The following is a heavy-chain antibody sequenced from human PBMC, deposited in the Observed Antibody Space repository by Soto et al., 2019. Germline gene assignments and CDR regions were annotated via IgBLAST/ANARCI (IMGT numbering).Heavy chain of an antibody. CDR3: ARDRDEHGGTSDAFDM. Sequence: QVQVVESGGGVVQPGGSLRLSCAASGFTLSSHAMHWVRQAPGKGLEWVAVISHDGRNNYYADSAKGRFSISRDNSKSTLSLQMNSLRAEDTAVYYCARDRDEHGGTSDAFDMWGQGTMVTVSS. J-gene: IGHJ3*02. CDR2: ISHDGRNN. D-gene: IGHD2-15*01. V-gene: IGHV3-30*03. CDR1: GFTLSSHA.